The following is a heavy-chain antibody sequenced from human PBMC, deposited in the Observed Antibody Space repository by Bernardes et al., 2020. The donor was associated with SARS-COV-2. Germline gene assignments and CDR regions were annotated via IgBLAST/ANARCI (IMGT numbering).Heavy chain of an antibody. CDR3: ARRGDIFELGRPSPDY. Sequence: GGSLRLSCAASGFNFNNYGMNWVRQAPGKGLEWVAVISYEGSIIFYGDSVKGRFTISSDNYKNTVYLQMTSLRAEDTAVYYCARRGDIFELGRPSPDYWGQGTLVTVSS. D-gene: IGHD3-3*02. J-gene: IGHJ4*02. V-gene: IGHV3-30*03. CDR1: GFNFNNYG. CDR2: ISYEGSII.